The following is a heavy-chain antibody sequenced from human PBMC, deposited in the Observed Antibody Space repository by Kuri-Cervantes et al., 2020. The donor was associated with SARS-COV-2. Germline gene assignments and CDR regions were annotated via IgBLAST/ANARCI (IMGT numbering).Heavy chain of an antibody. V-gene: IGHV3-74*01. CDR1: GFTFSSYW. CDR3: AKGPSESFGY. CDR2: LTNDGSDA. D-gene: IGHD3-10*01. Sequence: GESLKISCVASGFTFSSYWMHWVRQAPGKGLVWVSRLTNDGSDAIFADSVKGRFTISRDNAKNMLYLYMNSLRADDTAVYYCAKGPSESFGYWGQGTLVTVSS. J-gene: IGHJ4*02.